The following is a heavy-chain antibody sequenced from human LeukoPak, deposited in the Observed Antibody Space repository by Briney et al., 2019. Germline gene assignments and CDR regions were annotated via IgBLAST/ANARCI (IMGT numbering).Heavy chain of an antibody. CDR2: INPNSGGT. Sequence: ASVKVSCKASGYTFTGYYMHWVRQAPGQGLEWMGRINPNSGGTNYAQKFQGRVTMTRDTSISTAYMELSRLRSDDTAVYYCARGRGRFLEWLALFGYWGQGTLVTVSS. CDR1: GYTFTGYY. CDR3: ARGRGRFLEWLALFGY. V-gene: IGHV1-2*02. D-gene: IGHD3-3*01. J-gene: IGHJ4*02.